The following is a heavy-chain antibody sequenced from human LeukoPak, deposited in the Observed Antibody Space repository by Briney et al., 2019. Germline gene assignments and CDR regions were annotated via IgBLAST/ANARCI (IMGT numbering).Heavy chain of an antibody. CDR1: AGSITNYY. Sequence: PSETLSLTCTVSAGSITNYYWSWIRQPPGKGLEWIGYIYYTGSTNYNPSLKSRVSISVDTFKNQFSLKLSSVTAADTAVYYCARHGGYHSPIDYWGQGALVTVSS. V-gene: IGHV4-59*08. CDR3: ARHGGYHSPIDY. J-gene: IGHJ4*02. D-gene: IGHD3-22*01. CDR2: IYYTGST.